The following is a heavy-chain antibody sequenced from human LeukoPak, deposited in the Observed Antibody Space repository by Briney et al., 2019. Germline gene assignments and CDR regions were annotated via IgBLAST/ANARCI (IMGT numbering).Heavy chain of an antibody. D-gene: IGHD1-26*01. CDR2: IYHSGST. J-gene: IGHJ4*02. CDR3: ARDRWELSSRYVDY. Sequence: SGTLSLTCAVSGGSISSSNWWSWVRQPPGKGLEWIGEIYHSGSTNYNPSLKSRVTISVDTSKNQFSLKLSSVTAADTAVYYCARDRWELSSRYVDYWGQGTLVTVSS. CDR1: GGSISSSNW. V-gene: IGHV4-4*02.